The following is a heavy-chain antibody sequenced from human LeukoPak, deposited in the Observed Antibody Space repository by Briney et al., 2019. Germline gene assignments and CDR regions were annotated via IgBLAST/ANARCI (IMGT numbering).Heavy chain of an antibody. CDR1: GFTFSNSA. V-gene: IGHV3-64D*09. CDR2: ISSNGGST. D-gene: IGHD1-1*01. CDR3: VNEVGTYYYGMDV. J-gene: IGHJ6*02. Sequence: QPGGSLRLSCSASGFTFSNSAMHWVRQAPGKGLEYVSAISSNGGSTYYADSVKGRFTISRDNSKNTLYLQMSSLRAEDTAVYYCVNEVGTYYYGMDVWGQGTTVTVSS.